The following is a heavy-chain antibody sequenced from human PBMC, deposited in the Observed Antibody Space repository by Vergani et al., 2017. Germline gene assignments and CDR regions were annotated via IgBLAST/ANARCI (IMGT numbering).Heavy chain of an antibody. CDR1: GYTFTSYG. CDR2: ISAYNGNT. D-gene: IGHD2-2*01. Sequence: QVQLVQSGAEVKKPGASVKVSCKASGYTFTSYGISWVRQAPGQGLEWMGWISAYNGNTNYAQKLQGRVTMTTDTSTSTAYMELRSLRSDDTAVYYCAREPDIVVVXAAPYYYYYYGMDVWGQGTTVTVSS. V-gene: IGHV1-18*04. J-gene: IGHJ6*02. CDR3: AREPDIVVVXAAPYYYYYYGMDV.